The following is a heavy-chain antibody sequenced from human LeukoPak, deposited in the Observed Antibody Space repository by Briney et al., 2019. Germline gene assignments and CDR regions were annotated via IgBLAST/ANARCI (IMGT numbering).Heavy chain of an antibody. CDR1: GFTVSSNY. CDR2: IYSGGST. CDR3: AVVWFGELYYFDY. J-gene: IGHJ4*02. D-gene: IGHD3-10*01. Sequence: GGSLRLSCAASGFTVSSNYMSWVRQAPGKGLEWVSVIYSGGSTYYADSVKGRFTISRDNSKNTLYLQMNSLRAEDTAVYYCAVVWFGELYYFDYWGQGTLVTVSS. V-gene: IGHV3-53*01.